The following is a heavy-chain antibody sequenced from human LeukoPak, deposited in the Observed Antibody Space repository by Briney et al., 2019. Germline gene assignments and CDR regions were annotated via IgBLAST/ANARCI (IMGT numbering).Heavy chain of an antibody. Sequence: GGSLRLSCAASGFTFSSYWMHWVRQTPQKGLVWVSRINSDGSSTGHADSVKGRFTISRDNAKNTLYLQMNSLGAEDTAVYYCARDLLTGFDYWGQGTPVTVSS. J-gene: IGHJ4*02. CDR2: INSDGSST. CDR1: GFTFSSYW. V-gene: IGHV3-74*01. CDR3: ARDLLTGFDY. D-gene: IGHD1-20*01.